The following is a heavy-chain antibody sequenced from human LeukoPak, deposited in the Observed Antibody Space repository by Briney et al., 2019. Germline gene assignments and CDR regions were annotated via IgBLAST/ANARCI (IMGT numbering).Heavy chain of an antibody. V-gene: IGHV3-30*18. CDR3: AKGAAVAGTGVDY. CDR1: GFTFSTYG. CDR2: ISYDGTNK. Sequence: GRSLRLSCAASGFTFSTYGMHWVRQAPGKGLEWVAVISYDGTNKYYVVSVKGRFTISRDSSKNTLYLQMNSLRAEDTAVYYCAKGAAVAGTGVDYWGQGTLVTVSS. D-gene: IGHD6-19*01. J-gene: IGHJ4*02.